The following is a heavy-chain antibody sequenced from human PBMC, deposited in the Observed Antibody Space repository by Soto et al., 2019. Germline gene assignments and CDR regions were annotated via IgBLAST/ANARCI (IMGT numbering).Heavy chain of an antibody. J-gene: IGHJ4*02. CDR3: AKKVNSGPGSQYFDY. D-gene: IGHD3-10*01. Sequence: PGGSLRLSCAASGFTFSNYGMHWVRQAPGKGLEWVSGFRTSGDGGTTYYADSVKGRFTISRDNSKNMLFLQMNSLRAEDTAIYYCAKKVNSGPGSQYFDYWGQGTLVTVSS. CDR1: GFTFSNYG. V-gene: IGHV3-23*01. CDR2: FRTSGDGGTT.